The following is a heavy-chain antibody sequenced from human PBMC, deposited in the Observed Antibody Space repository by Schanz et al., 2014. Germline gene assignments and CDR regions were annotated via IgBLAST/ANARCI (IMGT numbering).Heavy chain of an antibody. V-gene: IGHV1-69*04. Sequence: QVQLVQSGAEVKKPGASVKVSCKASGYTFTSYGISWVRQAPGQGLEWMGRFVPRLRVALYAQNFRGRVTITADSSTNTAYLEVSSLRFEDTAVYYCARTGYDPSLTHWGQGTLVTVSS. J-gene: IGHJ4*02. CDR1: GYTFTSYG. CDR3: ARTGYDPSLTH. D-gene: IGHD5-12*01. CDR2: FVPRLRVA.